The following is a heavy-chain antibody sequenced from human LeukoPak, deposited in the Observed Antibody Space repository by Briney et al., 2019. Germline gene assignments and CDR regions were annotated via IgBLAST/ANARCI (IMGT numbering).Heavy chain of an antibody. CDR3: ARGRIGYCSSTSCYIWFDP. Sequence: ASVKVSCKASGYTFTGYYMHWVRQAPGQGLEWKGWINPNSGGTNYAQRFQGRVTMTRDTSISTAYMELSRLRSDDTAVYYCARGRIGYCSSTSCYIWFDPWGQGTLVTVSS. CDR1: GYTFTGYY. V-gene: IGHV1-2*02. CDR2: INPNSGGT. J-gene: IGHJ5*02. D-gene: IGHD2-2*02.